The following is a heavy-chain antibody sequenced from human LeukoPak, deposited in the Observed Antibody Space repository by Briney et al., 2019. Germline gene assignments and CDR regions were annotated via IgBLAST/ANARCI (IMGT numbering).Heavy chain of an antibody. D-gene: IGHD6-13*01. J-gene: IGHJ3*02. CDR1: GYTFTTYA. Sequence: ASVKVSCKASGYTFTTYAMNWVRQAPGQGLEWMGWINTNTGNPTYAQGFTGRFVFSLDTSVSTAYLQISSLKAEDTAVYYCARGIQQPPGDAFDIWGQGTMVTVSS. CDR3: ARGIQQPPGDAFDI. CDR2: INTNTGNP. V-gene: IGHV7-4-1*02.